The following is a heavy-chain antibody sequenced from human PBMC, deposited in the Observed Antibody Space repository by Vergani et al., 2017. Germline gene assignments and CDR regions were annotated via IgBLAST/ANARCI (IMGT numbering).Heavy chain of an antibody. J-gene: IGHJ6*02. CDR2: IIPIFGTA. Sequence: QVQLVQSGAEVKKPGSSVKVSCKASGGTFSSYAISWVRQAPGQGLEWMGRIIPIFGTANYAQKFQGRVTITADESTSTAYMELSSLRSEDTAVYYCARAXYTAMVTWYYGMDVWGQGTTVTVSS. CDR3: ARAXYTAMVTWYYGMDV. V-gene: IGHV1-69*13. CDR1: GGTFSSYA. D-gene: IGHD5-18*01.